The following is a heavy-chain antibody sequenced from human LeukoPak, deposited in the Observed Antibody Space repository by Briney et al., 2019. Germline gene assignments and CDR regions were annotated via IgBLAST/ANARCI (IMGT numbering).Heavy chain of an antibody. V-gene: IGHV4-59*01. D-gene: IGHD5/OR15-5a*01. J-gene: IGHJ6*02. CDR3: ARESLRGMDV. CDR2: IYYSGST. Sequence: SETLSLTCTVPGGSISSYYWSWIRQPPGKGLEWIGYIYYSGSTNYNPSLKSRVTISVDTSKNQFSLKLSSVTAADTAVYYCARESLRGMDVWGQGTTVTVSS. CDR1: GGSISSYY.